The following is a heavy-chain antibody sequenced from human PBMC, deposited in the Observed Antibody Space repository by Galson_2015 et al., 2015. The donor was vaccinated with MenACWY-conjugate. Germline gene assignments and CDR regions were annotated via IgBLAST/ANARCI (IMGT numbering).Heavy chain of an antibody. V-gene: IGHV3-21*01. J-gene: IGHJ4*02. D-gene: IGHD3-22*01. CDR2: ISSSSSYI. CDR1: GFTFSSYS. Sequence: SLRLSCAASGFTFSSYSMNWVRQAPGKGLEWVSSISSSSSYIYYADSVKGRFTISRDNAKNSLYLQMNSLRAEDTAVYYCARDLGIYYDSSGYYSGVYWGQGTLVTVSS. CDR3: ARDLGIYYDSSGYYSGVY.